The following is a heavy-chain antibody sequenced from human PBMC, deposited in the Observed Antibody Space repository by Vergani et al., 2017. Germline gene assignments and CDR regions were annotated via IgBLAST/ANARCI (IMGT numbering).Heavy chain of an antibody. CDR2: IYYSGST. V-gene: IGHV4-31*03. CDR3: ARESGSYPKRSYYFDY. J-gene: IGHJ4*02. D-gene: IGHD1-26*01. Sequence: QVQLQESGPGLLKPSQTLSLTCTVSGGSISSGGYYWSWIRQPPGKGLEWIGYIYYSGSTNYNPSLKSRVTISVDTSKNQFSLKLSSVTAADTAVYYCARESGSYPKRSYYFDYWGQGTLVTVSS. CDR1: GGSISSGGYY.